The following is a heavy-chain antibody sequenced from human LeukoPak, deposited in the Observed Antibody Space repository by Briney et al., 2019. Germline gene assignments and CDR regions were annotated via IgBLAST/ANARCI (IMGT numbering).Heavy chain of an antibody. CDR2: INHSGST. Sequence: SETLSLTCAVYGGSFSGYYWSWIRQPPGKGLEWIGEINHSGSTNYNPSPKSRVTISVDTSKNQFSLKLSSVTAADTAVYYCAREPPKYSNYGLGIAAAAHRGWFDPWGQGTLVTVSS. CDR3: AREPPKYSNYGLGIAAAAHRGWFDP. CDR1: GGSFSGYY. D-gene: IGHD6-13*01. V-gene: IGHV4-34*01. J-gene: IGHJ5*02.